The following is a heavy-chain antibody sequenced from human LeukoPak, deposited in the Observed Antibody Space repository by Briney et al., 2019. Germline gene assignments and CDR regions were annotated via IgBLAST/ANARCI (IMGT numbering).Heavy chain of an antibody. CDR2: ISYDGSNK. CDR3: ARVGVYYDILNAFDI. Sequence: PGRFLRLSCAASGFTFSSYAMHWVRQAPGKGLEWVAVISYDGSNKYYADSVKGRFTISRDNSKNTLYLQMNSLRAEDTAVYYCARVGVYYDILNAFDIWGQGTMVTVSS. V-gene: IGHV3-30*04. CDR1: GFTFSSYA. J-gene: IGHJ3*02. D-gene: IGHD3-9*01.